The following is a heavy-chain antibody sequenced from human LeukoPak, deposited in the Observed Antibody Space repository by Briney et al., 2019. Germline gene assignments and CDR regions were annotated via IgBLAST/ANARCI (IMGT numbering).Heavy chain of an antibody. J-gene: IGHJ4*02. D-gene: IGHD4-17*01. V-gene: IGHV4-59*08. Sequence: SETLSLTCTVSGGSISSYYWSWIRQPPGKGLEWIGYIYYSGSTNYNPSLKSRVTISVDTSKNQFSLKLSSVTAADTAVYYCARTTVTNPQAWPTQQGRSYYFDYWGQGTLVTVSS. CDR1: GGSISSYY. CDR2: IYYSGST. CDR3: ARTTVTNPQAWPTQQGRSYYFDY.